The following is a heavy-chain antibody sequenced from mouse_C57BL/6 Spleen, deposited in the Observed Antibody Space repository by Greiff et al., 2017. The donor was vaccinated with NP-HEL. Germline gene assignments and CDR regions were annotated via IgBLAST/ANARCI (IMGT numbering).Heavy chain of an antibody. CDR2: IYPGDGDT. J-gene: IGHJ3*01. Sequence: QVQLKESGAELVKPGASVKISCKASGYAFSSYWINWVKQRPGKGLEWIGQIYPGDGDTKYNGKFKGKATLTADKSSSTAYMQLSSLTSEDSAVYFCARVGAYWGQGTLVTVSA. CDR1: GYAFSSYW. V-gene: IGHV1-80*01. CDR3: ARVGAY.